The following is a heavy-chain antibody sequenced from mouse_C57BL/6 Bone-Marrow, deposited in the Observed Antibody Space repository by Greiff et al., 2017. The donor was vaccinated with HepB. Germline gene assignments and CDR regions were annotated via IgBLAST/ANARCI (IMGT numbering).Heavy chain of an antibody. D-gene: IGHD2-4*01. J-gene: IGHJ3*01. V-gene: IGHV5-17*01. Sequence: EVLLVESGGGLVKPGGSLKLSCAASGFTLSDYGMHWVRQAPEKGLEWVAYISRGSSTIYYTDTVTGRFSISRDNAKNTLFVQITSLRSENTAMYYCARAMIRAWFDYWGQGTMVTVSA. CDR3: ARAMIRAWFDY. CDR1: GFTLSDYG. CDR2: ISRGSSTI.